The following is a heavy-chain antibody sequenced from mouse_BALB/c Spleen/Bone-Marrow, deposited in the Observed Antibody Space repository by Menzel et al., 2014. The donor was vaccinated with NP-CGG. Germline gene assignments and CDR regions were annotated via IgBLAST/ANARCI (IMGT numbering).Heavy chain of an antibody. J-gene: IGHJ4*01. CDR3: NGNYYAMDY. CDR2: IDPENSDT. Sequence: EVQRVESGAELVRSGASVKLSCTASGFNIKDYYMHWVKQRPEQGLEWIGWIDPENSDTEYAPKFQGKATMTADTSSNTAYLQLSSLTSEDTAVYYCNGNYYAMDYWGQGTSVTVSS. D-gene: IGHD2-1*01. CDR1: GFNIKDYY. V-gene: IGHV14-4*02.